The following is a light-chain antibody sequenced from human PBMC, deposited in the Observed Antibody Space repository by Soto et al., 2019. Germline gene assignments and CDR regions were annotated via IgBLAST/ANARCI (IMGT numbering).Light chain of an antibody. J-gene: IGLJ1*01. CDR2: EVS. CDR1: SSDFATYNY. CDR3: SSYTKSTDYV. Sequence: QSALTQPASVSGSPGQSITISCTVTSSDFATYNYVSWYQQHPGKAPKLIIYEVSDRPSGVSNRFSGSKSGKTASLTISGLQAEDEADYYCSSYTKSTDYVFGTGTKVTVL. V-gene: IGLV2-14*01.